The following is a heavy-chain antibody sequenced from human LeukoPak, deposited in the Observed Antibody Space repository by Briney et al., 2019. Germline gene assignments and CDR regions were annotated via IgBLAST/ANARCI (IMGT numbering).Heavy chain of an antibody. CDR3: AISGNYFSRDAFDI. CDR2: INHSGST. J-gene: IGHJ3*02. Sequence: SETLSLTCAVYGASFSGYYWSWIRQPPGKGLEWIGEINHSGSTNYNPSLKSRVTISGDTSKHHFSLELRSVTAADTAVYYCAISGNYFSRDAFDIWGQGTMVTVSS. D-gene: IGHD1-26*01. V-gene: IGHV4-34*01. CDR1: GASFSGYY.